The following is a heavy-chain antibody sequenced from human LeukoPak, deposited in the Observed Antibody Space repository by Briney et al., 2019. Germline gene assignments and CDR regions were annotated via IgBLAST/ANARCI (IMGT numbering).Heavy chain of an antibody. Sequence: GGSLRLSCAASGFTFDDYAMHWVRQAPGKGLEWVSGISWNSGSIGYADSVKGRFTISRDNAKNSLYLQMNSLRAEDTALYYCAKGSGYSYGLTDYWGQGTLATVSS. CDR1: GFTFDDYA. CDR2: ISWNSGSI. J-gene: IGHJ4*02. D-gene: IGHD5-18*01. CDR3: AKGSGYSYGLTDY. V-gene: IGHV3-9*01.